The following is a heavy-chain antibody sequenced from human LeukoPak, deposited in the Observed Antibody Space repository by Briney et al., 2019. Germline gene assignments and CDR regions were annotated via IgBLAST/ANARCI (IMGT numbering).Heavy chain of an antibody. CDR3: ARDNGTRITIFGVGYNYYYYGMDV. D-gene: IGHD3-3*01. CDR2: MNPHSGNT. CDR1: GYTFTSYD. J-gene: IGHJ6*02. V-gene: IGHV1-8*01. Sequence: ASVKVSCKASGYTFTSYDINWVRQATGQGLEWMGWMNPHSGNTGYAQKFQGRVTMTRNTSISTAYMELSSLRSEDTAVYYCARDNGTRITIFGVGYNYYYYGMDVWGQGTTVTVSS.